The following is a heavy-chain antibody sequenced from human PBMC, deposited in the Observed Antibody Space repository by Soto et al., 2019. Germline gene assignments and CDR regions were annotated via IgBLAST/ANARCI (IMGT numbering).Heavy chain of an antibody. CDR1: GGSISYYY. CDR2: IYHSGST. Sequence: TLSLTCTVSGGSISYYYWSWIRQPPGKGLEWIGYIYHSGSTNYNPSLKSRLTISVNTYKNQFSLKLSSVNAADTAVYYCARQISSSWIGSVDYWGQRTLVTVSS. D-gene: IGHD6-13*01. J-gene: IGHJ4*02. V-gene: IGHV4-59*08. CDR3: ARQISSSWIGSVDY.